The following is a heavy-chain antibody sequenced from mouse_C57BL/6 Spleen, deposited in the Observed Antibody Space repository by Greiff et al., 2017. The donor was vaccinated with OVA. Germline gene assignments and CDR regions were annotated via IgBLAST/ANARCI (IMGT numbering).Heavy chain of an antibody. D-gene: IGHD1-1*01. CDR2: ISSGSSTI. Sequence: DVKLVESGGGLVKPGGSLKLSCAASGFTFSDYGMHWVRQAPEKGLEWVAYISSGSSTIYYADTVKGRFTISRDNAKNTLFLQMTSLRSEDTAMYYCARDYGSPHWYFDVWGTGTTVTVSS. CDR1: GFTFSDYG. J-gene: IGHJ1*03. CDR3: ARDYGSPHWYFDV. V-gene: IGHV5-17*01.